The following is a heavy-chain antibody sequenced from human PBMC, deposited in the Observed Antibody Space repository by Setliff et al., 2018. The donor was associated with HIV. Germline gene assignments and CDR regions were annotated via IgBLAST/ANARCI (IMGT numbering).Heavy chain of an antibody. J-gene: IGHJ4*02. V-gene: IGHV4-34*01. CDR1: GGSFSDNY. Sequence: SETLSLTCAVYGGSFSDNYWSWIRQSPGKGLEWIGEINHSGRTKYSPSLRSRVSISVDTSKTQFSLKLNSVTAADTAVYYCARRGMWSYETGGNPTATFDYWGQGVLVTVSS. D-gene: IGHD2-8*02. CDR3: ARRGMWSYETGGNPTATFDY. CDR2: INHSGRT.